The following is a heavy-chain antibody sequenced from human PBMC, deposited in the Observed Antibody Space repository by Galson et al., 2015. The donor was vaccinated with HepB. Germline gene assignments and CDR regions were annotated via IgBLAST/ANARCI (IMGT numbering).Heavy chain of an antibody. Sequence: SVKVSCKASGYTFITYAMHWVRQAPGQRLEWMGWINAGNGDTKFSQMFQGRVTITRDTSASTAYMELSSLGSEDTAVYYCARSGVLTGYYYFDYWGQGTLVTVSS. D-gene: IGHD3-9*01. CDR2: INAGNGDT. V-gene: IGHV1-3*01. J-gene: IGHJ4*02. CDR1: GYTFITYA. CDR3: ARSGVLTGYYYFDY.